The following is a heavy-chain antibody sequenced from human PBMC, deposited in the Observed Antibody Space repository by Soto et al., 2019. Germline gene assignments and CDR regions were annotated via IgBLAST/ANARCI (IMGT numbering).Heavy chain of an antibody. D-gene: IGHD6-19*01. CDR3: AREESSGCIDH. CDR2: IIPILGIA. Sequence: QVQLVQSGAEVKKPGSSVKVSCKASGGTFSSYTISWVRQAPGQGLEWMGRIIPILGIANYAQKFQGRVTITADKSTSTAYMELSSLRSEDTAVYYCAREESSGCIDHWGQGTLVTVSS. V-gene: IGHV1-69*08. J-gene: IGHJ4*02. CDR1: GGTFSSYT.